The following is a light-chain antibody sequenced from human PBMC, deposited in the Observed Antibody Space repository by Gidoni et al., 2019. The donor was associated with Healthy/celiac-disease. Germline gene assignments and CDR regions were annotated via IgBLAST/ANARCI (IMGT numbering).Light chain of an antibody. CDR2: GAS. J-gene: IGKJ1*01. CDR3: QQYNNWPWT. Sequence: EIVMTQSPATLSVSPGERATLSCRASQSVSSNLAWYQQKPGQAPRLLIYGASTRPTGIPARFSGSWSGTEFTLTISSLQSEDFAVYYCQQYNNWPWTFGQGTKVEIK. V-gene: IGKV3-15*01. CDR1: QSVSSN.